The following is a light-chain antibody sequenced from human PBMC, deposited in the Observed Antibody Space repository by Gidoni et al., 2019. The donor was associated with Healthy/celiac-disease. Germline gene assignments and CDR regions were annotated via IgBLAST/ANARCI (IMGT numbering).Light chain of an antibody. Sequence: ESVLTQSQGTLSLSPGERATLSCRASQSVSSSYLAWYQQKPGQAPRLLIYGASSRATGIPDRSTGSGSGTDFTLTISRLVPEDFAVYYCQQYGSSLVTFGQGTKLEIK. V-gene: IGKV3-20*01. CDR1: QSVSSSY. CDR3: QQYGSSLVT. J-gene: IGKJ2*01. CDR2: GAS.